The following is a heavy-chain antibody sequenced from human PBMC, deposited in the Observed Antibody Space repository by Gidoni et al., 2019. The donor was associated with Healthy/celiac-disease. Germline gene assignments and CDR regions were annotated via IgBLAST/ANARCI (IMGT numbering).Heavy chain of an antibody. CDR3: ARYNYYDSSATLRAFDI. J-gene: IGHJ3*02. V-gene: IGHV2-70*15. CDR2: IDWDDDK. D-gene: IGHD3-22*01. CDR1: GFSLSTSGMC. Sequence: QVTLRESGPALVKPTQTLTLTCTFSGFSLSTSGMCVSWIRQPPGKALEWLARIDWDDDKYYSTSLKTRLTISKDTSKNQVVLTMTNMDPVDTATYYCARYNYYDSSATLRAFDIWGQGTMVTVSS.